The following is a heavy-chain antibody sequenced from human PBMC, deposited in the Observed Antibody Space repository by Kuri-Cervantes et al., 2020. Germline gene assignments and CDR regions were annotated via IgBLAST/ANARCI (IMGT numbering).Heavy chain of an antibody. CDR2: ISTYNGNT. J-gene: IGHJ3*02. Sequence: ASVKVSCKTSGYTFISYGITWARQAPGQGLEWMGWISTYNGNTNYAQKLQGRVTMTTDTSTSTAYMELRSLRSDDTAVYYCARDGGAVANDAFDIWGQGTMVTVSS. CDR1: GYTFISYG. D-gene: IGHD6-19*01. CDR3: ARDGGAVANDAFDI. V-gene: IGHV1-18*01.